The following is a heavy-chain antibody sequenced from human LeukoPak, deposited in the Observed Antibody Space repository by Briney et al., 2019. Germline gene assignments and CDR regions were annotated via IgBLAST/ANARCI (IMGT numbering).Heavy chain of an antibody. CDR2: ISYDGSNK. V-gene: IGHV3-30*19. D-gene: IGHD3-22*01. Sequence: PGGSLRLSCAASGFTFSSYGMHWVRQAPGKGLEWVAFISYDGSNKYYADSVKGRFTISRDNSKNTLYLQMNSLRAEDTAVYYCARDYDSSGYYYPDYWGQGTLVTVSS. CDR1: GFTFSSYG. CDR3: ARDYDSSGYYYPDY. J-gene: IGHJ4*02.